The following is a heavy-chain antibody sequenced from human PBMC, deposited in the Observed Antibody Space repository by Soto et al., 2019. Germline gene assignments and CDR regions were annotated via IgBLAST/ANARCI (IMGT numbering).Heavy chain of an antibody. D-gene: IGHD2-15*01. CDR2: INAGNGNT. CDR1: GYTFTSYA. CDR3: ARGPGGPDGPGDY. Sequence: QVQLVQSGAEVKKPGASVKVSCKASGYTFTSYAMHWVRQAPGQRLEWMGWINAGNGNTKYSQKFQGRVTITRDTSVGTAYMELSSLRSEDPAVYYCARGPGGPDGPGDYWGQGTLVTVSS. V-gene: IGHV1-3*01. J-gene: IGHJ4*02.